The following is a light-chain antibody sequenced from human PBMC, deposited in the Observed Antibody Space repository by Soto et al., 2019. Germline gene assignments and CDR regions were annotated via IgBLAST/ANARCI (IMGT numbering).Light chain of an antibody. CDR1: SSDVGGYNY. CDR2: DVS. CDR3: SSYTNRGTLDI. V-gene: IGLV2-14*01. Sequence: QSVLTQPASVSGSPGQSITISCTGTSSDVGGYNYVSWYQQHPGKAPKLMIYDVSDRPSGGSNRFSGSKSGNTASLTISGLQAEDEADYYCSSYTNRGTLDIFGTGTKVTVL. J-gene: IGLJ1*01.